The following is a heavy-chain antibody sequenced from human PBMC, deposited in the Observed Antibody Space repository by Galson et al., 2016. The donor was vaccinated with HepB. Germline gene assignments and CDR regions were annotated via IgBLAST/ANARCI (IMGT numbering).Heavy chain of an antibody. CDR3: ARVAGVDYYHYYMDV. D-gene: IGHD2-21*01. CDR1: GGSLSGYC. V-gene: IGHV4-34*01. CDR2: INHSGRS. Sequence: SETLSLTCAVYGGSLSGYCWSWIRQAPGKGLEWIGEINHSGRSKNNPPLKSRVTMSLDTSKNQISLKLSSVTAADTAVYYCARVAGVDYYHYYMDVWGKGTTVTVSS. J-gene: IGHJ6*03.